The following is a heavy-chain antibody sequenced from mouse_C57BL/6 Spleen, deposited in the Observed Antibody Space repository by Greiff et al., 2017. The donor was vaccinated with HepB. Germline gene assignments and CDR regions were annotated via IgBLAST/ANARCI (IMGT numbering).Heavy chain of an antibody. D-gene: IGHD2-2*01. CDR3: AGYDLYYFDY. J-gene: IGHJ2*01. CDR1: GYTFTSYW. V-gene: IGHV1-69*01. CDR2: IDPSDSYT. Sequence: QVQLQQPGAELVMPGASVKLSCKASGYTFTSYWMHWVKQRPGQGLEWIGEIDPSDSYTNYNQKFKGKSTLTVDKSSSTAYMQLSSLTSEDSAVYYCAGYDLYYFDYWGQGTTLTVSS.